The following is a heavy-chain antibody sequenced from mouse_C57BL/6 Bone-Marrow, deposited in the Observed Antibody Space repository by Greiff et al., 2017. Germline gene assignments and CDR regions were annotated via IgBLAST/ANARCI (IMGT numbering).Heavy chain of an antibody. D-gene: IGHD4-1*01. CDR3: ARPLGRRENYCDY. J-gene: IGHJ2*01. CDR1: GFTFSDYG. V-gene: IGHV5-17*01. Sequence: EVKLEESGGGLVKPGGSLKLSCAASGFTFSDYGMHWVRQAPEKGLEWVAYISSGSSTIYYADTVKGRFTISRDNAKNTLFLQMTRLRSEDTDTYYCARPLGRRENYCDYWGKGTTLTVSS. CDR2: ISSGSSTI.